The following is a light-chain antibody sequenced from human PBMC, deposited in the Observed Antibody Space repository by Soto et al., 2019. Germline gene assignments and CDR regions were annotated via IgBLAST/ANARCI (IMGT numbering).Light chain of an antibody. CDR3: QQYGNSPRT. V-gene: IGKV3-20*01. Sequence: ETVMTQSPATLSVSPGERATLSCRASQSVSSNFLAWYQEKPGQAPRLLIYGASSRATGIPDRFSGSGSGTDFTLTISRLEPEDFAVYYCQQYGNSPRTFGQGTKVDIK. J-gene: IGKJ1*01. CDR1: QSVSSNF. CDR2: GAS.